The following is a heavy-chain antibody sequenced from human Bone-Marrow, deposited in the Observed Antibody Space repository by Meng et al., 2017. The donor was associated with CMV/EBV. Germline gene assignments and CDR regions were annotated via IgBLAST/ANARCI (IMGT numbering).Heavy chain of an antibody. J-gene: IGHJ1*01. V-gene: IGHV3-21*01. CDR1: GVTFSSYS. CDR3: AREDGGDVVVIEQYLQH. CDR2: ISSSSSYI. D-gene: IGHD2-21*01. Sequence: GESLKISCAASGVTFSSYSMNWVRQAPGKGLEWVSSISSSSSYIYYADSVKGRFTISRDNAKNSLYLQMNSLRAEDTAVYYCAREDGGDVVVIEQYLQHWGQGTLVTVSS.